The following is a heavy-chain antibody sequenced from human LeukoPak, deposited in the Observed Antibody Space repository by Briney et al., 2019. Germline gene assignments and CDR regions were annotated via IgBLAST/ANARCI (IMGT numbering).Heavy chain of an antibody. J-gene: IGHJ5*02. D-gene: IGHD2-15*01. CDR2: ISAYNGNT. Sequence: GASVKVSCKASGYTFTSYGISWVRQAPGQGLEWMGWISAYNGNTNYAQKLQGRVTMTTDTSTSTAYMELRSLRSDDTAVYYCARDCNRSTHRYCSGGSPRAPNPQNWFDPWGQGTLVTVSS. CDR1: GYTFTSYG. V-gene: IGHV1-18*01. CDR3: ARDCNRSTHRYCSGGSPRAPNPQNWFDP.